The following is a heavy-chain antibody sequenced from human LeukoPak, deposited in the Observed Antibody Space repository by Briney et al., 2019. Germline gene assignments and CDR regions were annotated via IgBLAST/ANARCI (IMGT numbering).Heavy chain of an antibody. J-gene: IGHJ3*02. V-gene: IGHV4-59*08. CDR1: GGSFSGYY. CDR3: ARHRGRPVHSGYSSSWGAFDI. D-gene: IGHD6-13*01. Sequence: SETLSLTCAVYGGSFSGYYWSWIRQPPGKGLEWIGYIYYSGSTNYNPSLKSRVTISVDTSKNQFSLKLSSVTAADTAVYYCARHRGRPVHSGYSSSWGAFDIWGQGTMVTVSS. CDR2: IYYSGST.